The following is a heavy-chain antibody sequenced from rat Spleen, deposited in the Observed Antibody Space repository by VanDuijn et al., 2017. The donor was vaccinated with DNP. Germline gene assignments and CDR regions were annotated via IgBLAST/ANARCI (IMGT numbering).Heavy chain of an antibody. CDR1: GFTFNNYW. V-gene: IGHV5-31*01. CDR2: ITNTGGGT. J-gene: IGHJ3*01. Sequence: EVQLVESGGGPVQPGRSLKLSCVASGFTFNNYWMTWIRQAPGKGLEWVASITNTGGGTYYPDSVKGRFTISRDNAKSTLYLQMDRLRSEDTASYDCARQRMYTTGWFAYWGQGTLVTVSS. D-gene: IGHD1-6*01. CDR3: ARQRMYTTGWFAY.